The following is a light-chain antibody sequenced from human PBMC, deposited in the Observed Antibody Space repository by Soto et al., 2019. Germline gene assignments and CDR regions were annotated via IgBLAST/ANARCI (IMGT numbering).Light chain of an antibody. V-gene: IGLV1-44*01. Sequence: QAVVTQPPSASGTPGQRVTISCSGTYSNIGDNTVNWYQQVPGTAPKLLIYSDDQRPSGVPDRFSGSRSGSSASLAISGLQSDDEADYDCSAWDDSLNGVIFGGGTKVTVL. CDR1: YSNIGDNT. CDR3: SAWDDSLNGVI. CDR2: SDD. J-gene: IGLJ2*01.